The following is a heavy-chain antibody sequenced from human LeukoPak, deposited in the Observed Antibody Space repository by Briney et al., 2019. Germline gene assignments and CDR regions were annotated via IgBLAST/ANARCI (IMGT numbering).Heavy chain of an antibody. CDR2: ISYDGSNK. V-gene: IGHV3-30*18. Sequence: PGGSLRLSCAASGFTFSSYGMHWVRQAPGKGLEWVAVISYDGSNKYYADSVKGRFTISRDNSKNTLYLQMNSLRAEDTAVYYCAKVQVLLWFGELWFDPWGREPWSPSPQ. D-gene: IGHD3-10*01. CDR1: GFTFSSYG. CDR3: AKVQVLLWFGELWFDP. J-gene: IGHJ5*02.